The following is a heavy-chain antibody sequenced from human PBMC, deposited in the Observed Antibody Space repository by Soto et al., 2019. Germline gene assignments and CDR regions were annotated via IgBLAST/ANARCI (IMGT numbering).Heavy chain of an antibody. J-gene: IGHJ4*02. V-gene: IGHV1-18*01. CDR3: ARDLTPGLVDH. D-gene: IGHD3-9*01. CDR1: GGTFSSYA. CDR2: IRPYNGNT. Sequence: ASVKVSCKASGGTFSSYAISWVRQAPGQGLEWMGWIRPYNGNTNYAQKLQGRVTMTTDTSTSTAYMELRSLRSDDTAVYYCARDLTPGLVDHWGQGTLVTVSS.